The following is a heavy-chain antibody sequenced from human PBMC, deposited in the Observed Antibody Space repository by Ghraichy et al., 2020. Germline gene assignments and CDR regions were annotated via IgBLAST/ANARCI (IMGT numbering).Heavy chain of an antibody. Sequence: SETLSLTCTVSGGSISGYYWSWIRQPPGKGLEWIGYIYYSGSTNYNPSLKSRVTIAIDTSKNQFSLKLSSVTAADTAVYYCARHLAATDIADYWGQGTLVTVSS. J-gene: IGHJ4*02. CDR3: ARHLAATDIADY. CDR2: IYYSGST. V-gene: IGHV4-59*08. D-gene: IGHD6-13*01. CDR1: GGSISGYY.